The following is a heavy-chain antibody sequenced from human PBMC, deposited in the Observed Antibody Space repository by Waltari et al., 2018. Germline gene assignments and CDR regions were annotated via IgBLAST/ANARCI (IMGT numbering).Heavy chain of an antibody. CDR3: AREVGAVAGTTYFDY. V-gene: IGHV4-39*07. Sequence: QLQLQESGPGLVKPSETLSLTCTVSGGSISSSSYYWGWIRQPPGKGLEWSGSIYYSGSTYYNPSLKSRGPRAVDTSKNQFSLKLSSVTAADTAVYYCAREVGAVAGTTYFDYWGQGTLVTVSS. CDR1: GGSISSSSYY. J-gene: IGHJ4*02. D-gene: IGHD6-19*01. CDR2: IYYSGST.